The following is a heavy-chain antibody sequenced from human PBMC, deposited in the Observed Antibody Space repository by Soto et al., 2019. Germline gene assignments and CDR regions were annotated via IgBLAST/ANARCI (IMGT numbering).Heavy chain of an antibody. Sequence: SETLSLTCTVSGASIDSYYWNWIRQPPGKGLEWIGYIYYSGSTTYNPSLKTRVTISVDRSKNQFSLKLTSVTAADTAVYYCARDRTQFHSSAYYSGLDVWGQGTTVTVSS. V-gene: IGHV4-59*13. J-gene: IGHJ6*02. CDR3: ARDRTQFHSSAYYSGLDV. CDR1: GASIDSYY. CDR2: IYYSGST. D-gene: IGHD3-22*01.